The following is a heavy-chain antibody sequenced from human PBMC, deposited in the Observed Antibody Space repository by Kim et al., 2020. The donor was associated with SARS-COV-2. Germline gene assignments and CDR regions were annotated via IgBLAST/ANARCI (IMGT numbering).Heavy chain of an antibody. J-gene: IGHJ4*02. Sequence: GGSLRLSCAASGFTFSDSYMDWVRQAPGKGLEWVGRIRNKIRSYTTDYAASVKGRFTVSRDDSRNSLYLQMNSLKTDDTAVYYCTRAYCRIPACYVFDNWGQGTMVTVSS. CDR1: GFTFSDSY. V-gene: IGHV3-72*01. CDR3: TRAYCRIPACYVFDN. CDR2: IRNKIRSYTT. D-gene: IGHD2-15*01.